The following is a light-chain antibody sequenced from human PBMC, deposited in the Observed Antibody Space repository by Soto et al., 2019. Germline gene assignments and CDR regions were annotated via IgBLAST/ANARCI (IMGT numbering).Light chain of an antibody. Sequence: EIVLTPLPGTLSLSQGERATLSCRASQSVSSSYLAWYQQKPGQAPRLLIYGASSRATGIPDRFSGSGSGTDFTLTISRLEPEDFAVYYCQQYGSSPGTFGGGTKVDIK. CDR2: GAS. CDR1: QSVSSSY. CDR3: QQYGSSPGT. V-gene: IGKV3-20*01. J-gene: IGKJ4*01.